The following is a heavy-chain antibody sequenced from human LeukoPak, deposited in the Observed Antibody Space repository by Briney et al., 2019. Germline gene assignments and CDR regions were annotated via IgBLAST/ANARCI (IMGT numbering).Heavy chain of an antibody. Sequence: ASVKVSCKASGYTFTSYGISWVRQAPGQGLEWMGWISAYNGNTNYAQKLQGRVTMTTDTSTSTAYMELRSLRSDDTAVYYCARDNLRYYDFWSGYYTLYYYYMDVWGKGTTVTVSS. V-gene: IGHV1-18*01. CDR1: GYTFTSYG. CDR2: ISAYNGNT. J-gene: IGHJ6*03. D-gene: IGHD3-3*01. CDR3: ARDNLRYYDFWSGYYTLYYYYMDV.